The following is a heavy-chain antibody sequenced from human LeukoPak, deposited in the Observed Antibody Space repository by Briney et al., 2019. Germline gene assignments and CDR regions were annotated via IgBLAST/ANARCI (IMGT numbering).Heavy chain of an antibody. V-gene: IGHV3-11*04. CDR1: GFTFSDYY. D-gene: IGHD3-22*01. CDR3: ARETPYYYDSSGHLDY. J-gene: IGHJ4*02. Sequence: SGGSLRLSCAASGFTFSDYYMSWIRQAPGKGLEWVSYISSSGSTIYYADSVKGRFTISRDNAKNSLYLQMNSLRAEDTAVYYCARETPYYYDSSGHLDYWGQRTLVTVSS. CDR2: ISSSGSTI.